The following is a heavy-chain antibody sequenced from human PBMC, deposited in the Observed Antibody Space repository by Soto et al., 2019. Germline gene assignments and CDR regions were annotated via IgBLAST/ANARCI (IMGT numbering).Heavy chain of an antibody. CDR3: ARERGYCSGGSCYLAAFDI. Sequence: NPGGSLRLSCAASGFTFSDYYMSWIRQAPGKGLEWVSYISSSGSTIYYADSVKGRFTISRDNAKNSLYLQMNSLRAEDTAVYYCARERGYCSGGSCYLAAFDIWGQGTMVTVSS. CDR2: ISSSGSTI. CDR1: GFTFSDYY. D-gene: IGHD2-15*01. J-gene: IGHJ3*02. V-gene: IGHV3-11*01.